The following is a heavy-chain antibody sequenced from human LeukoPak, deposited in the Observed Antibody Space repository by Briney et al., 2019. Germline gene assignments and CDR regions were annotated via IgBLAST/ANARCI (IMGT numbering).Heavy chain of an antibody. V-gene: IGHV4-30-2*01. CDR3: ARGPLPTITMIALGAFDI. Sequence: SQTLSLTCTVSGGSISSGGYYWSWIRQPPGKGLEWIGYIYHSGSTYYNPSLKSRVTISVDRSKNQFSLKLSSVTAADTAVYYCARGPLPTITMIALGAFDIWGQGTMVTVSS. CDR2: IYHSGST. CDR1: GGSISSGGYY. D-gene: IGHD3-22*01. J-gene: IGHJ3*02.